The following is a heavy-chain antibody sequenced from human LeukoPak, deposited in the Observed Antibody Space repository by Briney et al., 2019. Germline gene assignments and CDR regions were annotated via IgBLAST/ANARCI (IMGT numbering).Heavy chain of an antibody. D-gene: IGHD3-22*01. J-gene: IGHJ4*02. Sequence: GASVKVSCKASGGTFSSYAISWVRQAPGQGLEWMGGIIPIFGTANYAQKFQGRVTITADESTSTAYMELSSLRSEDTAVYYCARQIYYYDSSGYWFDYWGQGTLVTVSS. CDR2: IIPIFGTA. V-gene: IGHV1-69*13. CDR3: ARQIYYYDSSGYWFDY. CDR1: GGTFSSYA.